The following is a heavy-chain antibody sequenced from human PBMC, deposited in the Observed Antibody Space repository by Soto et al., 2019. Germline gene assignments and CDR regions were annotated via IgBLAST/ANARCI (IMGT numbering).Heavy chain of an antibody. D-gene: IGHD3-22*01. CDR2: TYYRSKWYN. CDR3: ARAGTTPYSYDYYFDY. Sequence: SQTLSLTCAISGDSVSSNSAAWNWIRQSPSRGLEWLGRTYYRSKWYNDYAVSVKSRITINPDTSKNQFSLQLNSVTPEDTAVYYCARAGTTPYSYDYYFDYWGQGTLVTVSS. V-gene: IGHV6-1*01. CDR1: GDSVSSNSAA. J-gene: IGHJ4*02.